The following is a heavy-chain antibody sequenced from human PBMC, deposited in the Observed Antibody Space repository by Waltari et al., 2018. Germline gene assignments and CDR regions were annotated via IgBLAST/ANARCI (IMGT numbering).Heavy chain of an antibody. Sequence: QVQLVQSGAEVKKPGSSVKVSCKASGGTFSSYAISWVRQAPGQGLEWMGGIIPIFGTANYAQKFQGRVTITADESTSTAYMELSSLRSEDTAVYYCARAPLVVVITTLDYYYGMDVWGQGTTVTVSS. V-gene: IGHV1-69*12. J-gene: IGHJ6*02. CDR2: IIPIFGTA. D-gene: IGHD3-22*01. CDR3: ARAPLVVVITTLDYYYGMDV. CDR1: GGTFSSYA.